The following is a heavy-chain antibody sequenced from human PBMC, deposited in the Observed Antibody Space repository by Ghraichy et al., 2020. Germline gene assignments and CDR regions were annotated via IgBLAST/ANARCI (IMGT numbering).Heavy chain of an antibody. Sequence: GGSLRLSCSASGFAFTSYTMTWVRQSPGKGLEWVSAISGSGGATYYAGSVKGRFTISRDNSQNTLHLHMTSLRAEDTAIYYCAKGYMSSWYRSGPGESWGQGTLVTVSS. CDR1: GFAFTSYT. J-gene: IGHJ5*02. V-gene: IGHV3-23*01. CDR3: AKGYMSSWYRSGPGES. CDR2: ISGSGGAT. D-gene: IGHD1-26*01.